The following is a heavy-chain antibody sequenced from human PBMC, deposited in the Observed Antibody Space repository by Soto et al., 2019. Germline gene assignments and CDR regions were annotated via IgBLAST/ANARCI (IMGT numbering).Heavy chain of an antibody. J-gene: IGHJ3*02. CDR3: AGGITVAGPSRDGFDI. Sequence: QVQLQESGPGLVKPSGTLSLTCAVSSGSISSSNWWCWVRQPPGKGLEWIGEIYNSGSTNYNPSLKSRVTISVYKSTNHFSLKLSSVTAADTAVYYCAGGITVAGPSRDGFDIWGQGTMVTVSS. CDR2: IYNSGST. V-gene: IGHV4-4*02. D-gene: IGHD6-19*01. CDR1: SGSISSSNW.